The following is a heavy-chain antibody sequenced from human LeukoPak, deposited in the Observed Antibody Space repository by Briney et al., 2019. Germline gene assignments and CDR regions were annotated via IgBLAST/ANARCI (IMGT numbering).Heavy chain of an antibody. Sequence: GSLRLSCAASGFTFSSYAMHWVRQAPGKGLEWVAVISYDGSNKYYADSVKGRFTISRDNSKNTLYLQMNSLRAEDTAVYYCARASGDGFDYWGQGTLVTVSS. D-gene: IGHD4-17*01. CDR1: GFTFSSYA. CDR2: ISYDGSNK. J-gene: IGHJ4*02. CDR3: ARASGDGFDY. V-gene: IGHV3-30-3*01.